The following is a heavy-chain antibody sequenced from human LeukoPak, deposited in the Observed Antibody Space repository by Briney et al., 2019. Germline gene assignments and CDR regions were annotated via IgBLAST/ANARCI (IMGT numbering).Heavy chain of an antibody. CDR1: QFTFSDYT. J-gene: IGHJ4*02. D-gene: IGHD1-26*01. CDR2: IRSKTDGGTT. Sequence: GGSLRLSCAASQFTFSDYTMNWVRQAPGKGLERVGRIRSKTDGGTTEFAAPVKGRFTISREDSKNTLYLQMNSLKTEDTAVYYCTTGVRWELLGFDSWGQGTLVTVSS. V-gene: IGHV3-15*01. CDR3: TTGVRWELLGFDS.